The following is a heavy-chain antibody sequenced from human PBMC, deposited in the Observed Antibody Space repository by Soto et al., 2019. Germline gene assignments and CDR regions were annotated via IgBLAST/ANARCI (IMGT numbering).Heavy chain of an antibody. Sequence: PGGSLRLSCAASGFTFSSYAMSWVGQAPGKGLEWVSAISGSGGSTYYADSVKGRFTISRDNSKNTLYLQMNSLRAEDTAVYYCAKDPSLWFGEPNYYYGMDVWGQGTTVTVSS. CDR1: GFTFSSYA. D-gene: IGHD3-10*01. CDR2: ISGSGGST. V-gene: IGHV3-23*01. CDR3: AKDPSLWFGEPNYYYGMDV. J-gene: IGHJ6*02.